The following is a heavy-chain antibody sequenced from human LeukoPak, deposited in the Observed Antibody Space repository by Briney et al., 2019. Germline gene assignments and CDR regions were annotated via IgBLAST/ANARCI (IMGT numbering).Heavy chain of an antibody. CDR3: SRGLDSRKLGY. CDR2: IHPSGTL. CDR1: GASFSSGDQY. J-gene: IGHJ4*02. D-gene: IGHD3-22*01. V-gene: IGHV4-31*03. Sequence: SETLSLTCTVSGASFSSGDQYWDWIRQRPGEGLEWIGSIHPSGTLYNNPSLESRVTISIDTSKNQFSLNLNSVTAADTAVYFCSRGLDSRKLGYWGQGTLVTVSS.